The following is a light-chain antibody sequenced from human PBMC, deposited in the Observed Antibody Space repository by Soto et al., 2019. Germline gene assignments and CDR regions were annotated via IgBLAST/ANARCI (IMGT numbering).Light chain of an antibody. J-gene: IGKJ5*01. CDR2: DAS. CDR1: QTISRNY. Sequence: IGLTQSPGTLSLSPGERVTLSCRASQTISRNYLAWYQQKPGQAPRLLIYDASNRATGIPARFSGSGSGTDFTLTISSLEPEDFAVYYCQQRSNWPITFGQGTRLEIK. CDR3: QQRSNWPIT. V-gene: IGKV3-11*01.